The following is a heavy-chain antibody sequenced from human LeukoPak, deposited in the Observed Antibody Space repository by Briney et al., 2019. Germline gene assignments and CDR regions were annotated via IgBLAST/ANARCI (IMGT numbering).Heavy chain of an antibody. V-gene: IGHV4-38-2*02. D-gene: IGHD4-17*01. CDR2: IYHSGST. CDR1: GYSISSGYY. Sequence: SETLSLTCTVSGYSISSGYYWGWIRQPPGKGLEWIGSIYHSGSTYYNPSLKSRVTISVDTSKNQFSLKLSSVTAADTAVYYCARGDYGDSEANWFDPWGQGTLVTVSS. CDR3: ARGDYGDSEANWFDP. J-gene: IGHJ5*02.